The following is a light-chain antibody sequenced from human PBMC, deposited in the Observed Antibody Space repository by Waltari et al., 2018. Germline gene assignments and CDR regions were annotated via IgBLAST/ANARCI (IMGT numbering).Light chain of an antibody. CDR1: SSDVGGYND. Sequence: HSALTQTASAFGSPGQSITISCTGTSSDVGGYNDFSWYPQHPAKAPKLMIFDVSYSPSWISNRFSGSKSGNTSSLTISGLQAEDEADYYCSSYISSDTLELFGGGTSLTVL. J-gene: IGLJ2*01. CDR3: SSYISSDTLEL. V-gene: IGLV2-14*03. CDR2: DVS.